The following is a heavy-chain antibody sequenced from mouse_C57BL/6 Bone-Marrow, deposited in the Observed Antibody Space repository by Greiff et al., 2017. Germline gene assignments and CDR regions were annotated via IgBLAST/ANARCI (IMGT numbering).Heavy chain of an antibody. D-gene: IGHD1-1*01. J-gene: IGHJ3*01. CDR3: AISITTVVGAY. Sequence: QVQLKQPGAELVKPGASVKVSCKASGYTFTSSWMHWVKQRPGQGLEWIGRIHPSDSDTNSNQKFKGKATLTVDKSSRTAYLQLSILTSEDSAVYSGAISITTVVGAYWGQGTLVTVSA. CDR2: IHPSDSDT. V-gene: IGHV1-74*01. CDR1: GYTFTSSW.